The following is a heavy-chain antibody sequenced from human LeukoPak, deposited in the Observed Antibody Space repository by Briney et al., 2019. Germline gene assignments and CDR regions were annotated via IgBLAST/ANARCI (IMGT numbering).Heavy chain of an antibody. J-gene: IGHJ5*02. CDR3: ARGGRVADPLNWFDP. CDR1: GGSISSYY. V-gene: IGHV4-59*01. CDR2: IYYSGST. D-gene: IGHD2-15*01. Sequence: SETLSLTCTVSGGSISSYYWSWIRQPPGKGLEWIGYIYYSGSTNYNPSLKSRVTISVDTSKNQFSLKLSSVTAADMAVYYCARGGRVADPLNWFDPWGQGTLVTVSS.